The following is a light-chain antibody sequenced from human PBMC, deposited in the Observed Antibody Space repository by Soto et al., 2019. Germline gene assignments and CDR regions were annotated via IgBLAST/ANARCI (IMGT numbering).Light chain of an antibody. CDR2: AAS. V-gene: IGKV1-27*01. CDR3: QKYNSAPLT. Sequence: DIQMTQSPSSLSASVGARVTITCRASQGSSNYVAWYQQKPGKVPKLLIYAASTLQSGVPSRFSGSGSGTDFTLTISSLQPEDVATYYCQKYNSAPLTFGGGTKVEVK. CDR1: QGSSNY. J-gene: IGKJ4*01.